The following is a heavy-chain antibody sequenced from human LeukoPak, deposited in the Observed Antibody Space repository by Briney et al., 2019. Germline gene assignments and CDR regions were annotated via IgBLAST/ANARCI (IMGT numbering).Heavy chain of an antibody. Sequence: PSETLSLTCTVSGGSISSYYWSWIRQPPGKGLEWIGYIYYSGSTNYNPSLKSRVTISVDTSKNQFSLKLSAVTAADTAVYYCARQPHGDYGDYWGQGTLVTVSS. D-gene: IGHD4-17*01. V-gene: IGHV4-59*08. J-gene: IGHJ4*02. CDR2: IYYSGST. CDR1: GGSISSYY. CDR3: ARQPHGDYGDY.